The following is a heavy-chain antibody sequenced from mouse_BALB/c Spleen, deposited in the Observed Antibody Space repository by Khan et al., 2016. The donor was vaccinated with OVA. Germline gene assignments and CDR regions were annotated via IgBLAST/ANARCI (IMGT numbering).Heavy chain of an antibody. CDR3: ARDAGRY. V-gene: IGHV1-18*01. D-gene: IGHD3-3*01. CDR1: GNTFTEYT. Sequence: EVQLQQSGPEVVKPGATVKISCTTSGNTFTEYTLHWVKQSHGKSLEWIGVINPKNGVTSYNQKFKGKATLTVDKSSSTAYMEFRSLTSEDSAVYDCARDAGRYWGQGTSVTVSS. CDR2: INPKNGVT. J-gene: IGHJ4*01.